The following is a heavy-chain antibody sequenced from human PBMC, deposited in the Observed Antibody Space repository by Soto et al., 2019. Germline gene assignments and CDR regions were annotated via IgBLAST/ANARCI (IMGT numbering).Heavy chain of an antibody. CDR1: GFTFSSYA. D-gene: IGHD3-3*01. J-gene: IGHJ3*02. CDR3: AKEGYYDFWSGKHQAFDI. Sequence: GGSLRLSCAASGFTFSSYAMSWVRQAPGKGLEWVSAISGSGGSTYYADSVKGRFTISRDNSKNTLYLQMNSLRAEDTAVYYCAKEGYYDFWSGKHQAFDIWGQGTMVTVSS. V-gene: IGHV3-23*01. CDR2: ISGSGGST.